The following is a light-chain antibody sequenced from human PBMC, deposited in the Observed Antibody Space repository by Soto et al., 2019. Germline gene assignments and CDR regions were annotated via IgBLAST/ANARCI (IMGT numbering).Light chain of an antibody. V-gene: IGKV1-39*01. CDR3: HQNYSPPHT. Sequence: DIQMTQSPSSLSASVGDRVTITCRASQSIISYLNWYQQKPGKAPRLLIYATSSLQSGVPSRFSGRGSGTDFTLTISSLQPEDFATYYCHQNYSPPHTFGPGTKVDIK. J-gene: IGKJ3*01. CDR1: QSIISY. CDR2: ATS.